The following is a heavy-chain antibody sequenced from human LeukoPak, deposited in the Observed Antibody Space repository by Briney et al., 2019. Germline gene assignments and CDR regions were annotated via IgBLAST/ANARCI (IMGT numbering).Heavy chain of an antibody. CDR2: IYYSGST. CDR1: GGSISSYY. Sequence: SETLSLTCTVSGGSISSYYWSWIRQPPGKGLEWIGYIYYSGSTNYNPSLKSRVTISVDTSKNQFSLKLSSVTAADTAVYYCARDLGELSLHRGFDYWGQGTLVTVSS. V-gene: IGHV4-59*01. CDR3: ARDLGELSLHRGFDY. D-gene: IGHD3-16*02. J-gene: IGHJ4*02.